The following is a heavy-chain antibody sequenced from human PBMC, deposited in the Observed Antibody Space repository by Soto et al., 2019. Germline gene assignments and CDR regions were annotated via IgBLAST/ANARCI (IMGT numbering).Heavy chain of an antibody. CDR3: ARGIGVFDS. V-gene: IGHV4-30-4*02. Sequence: SDTLSLPCTVSGDSISTYDYYWSWFRQPPGEGLQWIGYIYYSGTTCYNPSLKSRVTRSMDTSKNQFSLRLSSVTAADTAVYYCARGIGVFDSWGQGTLVTVSS. CDR2: IYYSGTT. D-gene: IGHD3-10*01. CDR1: GDSISTYDYY. J-gene: IGHJ4*02.